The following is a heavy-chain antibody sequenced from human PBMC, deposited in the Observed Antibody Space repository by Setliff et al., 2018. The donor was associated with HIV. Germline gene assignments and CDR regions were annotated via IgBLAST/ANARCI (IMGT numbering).Heavy chain of an antibody. CDR1: GGSISSYY. CDR3: ARDGGHFYYGSVPFDY. CDR2: ISYSGST. Sequence: PSETLSLTCTVSGGSISSYYWSWIRQPPGKGLEWIGYISYSGSTNYNPSLKSRVTISVDKPKNQFSLNLSSVTAADTAVYYCARDGGHFYYGSVPFDYWGQGTLVTVSS. D-gene: IGHD3-10*01. V-gene: IGHV4-59*12. J-gene: IGHJ4*02.